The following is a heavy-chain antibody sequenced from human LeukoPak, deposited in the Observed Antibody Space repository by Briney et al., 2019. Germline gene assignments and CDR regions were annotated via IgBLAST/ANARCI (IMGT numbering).Heavy chain of an antibody. J-gene: IGHJ4*02. V-gene: IGHV3-30-3*01. CDR2: ISYDGSNK. CDR3: ARDGNYYYGSGSYPDY. D-gene: IGHD3-10*01. CDR1: EFTFSSYA. Sequence: GGSLRLSCAASEFTFSSYAMHWDRQAPGKGLEWVAVISYDGSNKYYADSVKGRFTISRDNSKSTLYLQMNSLRVEDTAVYYCARDGNYYYGSGSYPDYWGQGTLVTVSS.